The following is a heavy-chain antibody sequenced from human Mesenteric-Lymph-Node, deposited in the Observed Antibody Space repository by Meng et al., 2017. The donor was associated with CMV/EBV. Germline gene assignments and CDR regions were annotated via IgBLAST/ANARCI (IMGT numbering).Heavy chain of an antibody. V-gene: IGHV3-23*01. J-gene: IGHJ6*02. CDR2: ISGSGGGT. CDR3: AKGRGVVPATMGGAYDDYSILDV. CDR1: GFTFSSYA. D-gene: IGHD2-2*01. Sequence: GESLKISCAASGFTFSSYAMSWVRQAPGKGLEWVSTISGSGGGTYYADSVKARFTISRDNSKNKVYLQVNSLRAEDTALYYCAKGRGVVPATMGGAYDDYSILDVWGQGTTVTVSS.